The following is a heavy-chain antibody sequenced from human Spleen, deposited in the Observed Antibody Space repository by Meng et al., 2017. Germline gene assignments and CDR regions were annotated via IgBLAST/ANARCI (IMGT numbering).Heavy chain of an antibody. CDR3: FSSPTGGGNWFDP. Sequence: QVLQSGAGVKQPGASVKVSCKASGYTFTSYYMHWVRQAPGQGLEWMGIINPSGGSTSYAQKFQGRVTMTRDTSTSTVYMELSSLRSEDTAVYYCFSSPTGGGNWFDPWGQGTLVTVSS. CDR2: INPSGGST. D-gene: IGHD1-14*01. CDR1: GYTFTSYY. V-gene: IGHV1-46*01. J-gene: IGHJ5*02.